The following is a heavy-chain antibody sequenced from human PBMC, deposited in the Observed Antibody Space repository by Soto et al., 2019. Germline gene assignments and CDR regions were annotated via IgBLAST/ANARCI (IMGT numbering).Heavy chain of an antibody. Sequence: QVQLVQSGAEVKKPGSSVKVSCKASGGTFSSYAISWVRQAPGQGLEWMGGIIPIFGTANYAQKFQGRVTSTADESTSTAYMELSSLRSEDTAVYYCARGVVVVVAAINYYGMDVWGQGTTVTVSS. D-gene: IGHD2-15*01. CDR2: IIPIFGTA. V-gene: IGHV1-69*12. CDR3: ARGVVVVVAAINYYGMDV. CDR1: GGTFSSYA. J-gene: IGHJ6*02.